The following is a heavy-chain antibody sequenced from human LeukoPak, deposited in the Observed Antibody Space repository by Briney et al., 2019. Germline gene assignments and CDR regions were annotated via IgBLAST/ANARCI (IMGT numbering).Heavy chain of an antibody. J-gene: IGHJ4*02. D-gene: IGHD5-24*01. Sequence: PSETLSLTCTVSGGSISSGSYYWGWIRQPPGKGLEWIGSIYYTGSTYYNPSLKSRVTMSVDTSKNQFSLKLSSVTAADTAVYFCARERRDGYRRFDYWGQGTLVTVSS. CDR3: ARERRDGYRRFDY. CDR2: IYYTGST. CDR1: GGSISSGSYY. V-gene: IGHV4-39*02.